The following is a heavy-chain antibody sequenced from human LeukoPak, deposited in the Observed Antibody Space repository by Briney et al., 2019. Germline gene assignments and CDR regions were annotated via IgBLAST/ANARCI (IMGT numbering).Heavy chain of an antibody. CDR3: ARGYSSVGINWFDP. J-gene: IGHJ5*02. V-gene: IGHV4-39*01. CDR1: GGSISSSSYY. D-gene: IGHD6-19*01. CDR2: IYYSGST. Sequence: SETLSLTCTVSGGSISSSSYYWGWIRQPPGKGLEWIGSIYYSGSTYYNPSLKSRVTISVDTSKNQFSLKLSSVTAADTAVYYCARGYSSVGINWFDPWGQGTLVTVSS.